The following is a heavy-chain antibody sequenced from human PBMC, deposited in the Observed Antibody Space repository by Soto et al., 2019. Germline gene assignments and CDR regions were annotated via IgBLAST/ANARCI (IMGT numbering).Heavy chain of an antibody. CDR2: IIPIFGTA. J-gene: IGHJ6*01. D-gene: IGHD6-6*01. Sequence: SVKVSGKASGCTFSSYAISWVRQAPGQGLEWMGGIIPIFGTANYAQKFQGRVTITADESTSTAYMELSSLRSEDTAVYYCARERPIYSSSSTLDFYGMEVLGQETTL. CDR3: ARERPIYSSSSTLDFYGMEV. V-gene: IGHV1-69*13. CDR1: GCTFSSYA.